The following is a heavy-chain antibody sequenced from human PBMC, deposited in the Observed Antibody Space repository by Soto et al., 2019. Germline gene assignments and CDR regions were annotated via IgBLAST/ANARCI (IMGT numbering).Heavy chain of an antibody. CDR1: GGSISSDY. D-gene: IGHD2-15*01. CDR3: ARGQVVAAQH. CDR2: IYHGGST. J-gene: IGHJ4*02. V-gene: IGHV4-30-2*01. Sequence: SETLSLTCTVSGGSISSDYWSWIRQPPGKGLEWIGYIYHGGSTYYNPSLKSRVTISVDRSKNQFSLKLSSVTAADTAVYYCARGQVVAAQHWGQGTLVTVSS.